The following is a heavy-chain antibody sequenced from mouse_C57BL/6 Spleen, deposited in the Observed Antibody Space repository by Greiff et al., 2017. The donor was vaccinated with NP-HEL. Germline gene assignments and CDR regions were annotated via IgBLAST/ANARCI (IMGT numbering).Heavy chain of an antibody. J-gene: IGHJ4*01. Sequence: EVKLQESGGDLVKPGGSLKLSCAASGFTFSSYGMSWVRQTPDKRLEWVATISSGGSYTYYPDSVKGRFTISRDNAKNTLYLQMSSLKSEDTAMYYCARLRGNYDWDYAMDYWGQGTSVTVSS. D-gene: IGHD2-1*01. CDR2: ISSGGSYT. CDR3: ARLRGNYDWDYAMDY. V-gene: IGHV5-6*01. CDR1: GFTFSSYG.